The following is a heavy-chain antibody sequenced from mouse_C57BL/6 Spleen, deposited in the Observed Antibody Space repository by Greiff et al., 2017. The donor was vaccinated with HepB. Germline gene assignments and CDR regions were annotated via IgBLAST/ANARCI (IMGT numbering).Heavy chain of an antibody. CDR3: SREEDYDNGWYFDV. Sequence: VQLQQSGAELVKPGASVKISCKASGYAFSSYWMNWVKQRPGKGLEWIGQIYPGDGDTNYNGKFKGKATLTADKSSSTAYVQLSSLTSEDSAVYFCSREEDYDNGWYFDVWGTGTTVTVSS. CDR2: IYPGDGDT. CDR1: GYAFSSYW. J-gene: IGHJ1*03. D-gene: IGHD2-4*01. V-gene: IGHV1-80*01.